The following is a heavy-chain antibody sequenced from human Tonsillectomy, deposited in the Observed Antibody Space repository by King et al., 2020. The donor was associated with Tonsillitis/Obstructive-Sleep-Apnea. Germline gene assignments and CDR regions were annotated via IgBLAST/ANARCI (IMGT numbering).Heavy chain of an antibody. Sequence: VQLVESGGGLVKPGGSLRLSCAASGFTFSSYSMNWVRQAPGKGLEWVSSISSSGSYIYYADSVKGRFTISRDNAKNSLYLQMNSLRAEDTAVYYCARSSTTWGSFDYWGQGTLVTVSS. CDR1: GFTFSSYS. V-gene: IGHV3-21*01. J-gene: IGHJ4*02. CDR3: ARSSTTWGSFDY. CDR2: ISSSGSYI. D-gene: IGHD7-27*01.